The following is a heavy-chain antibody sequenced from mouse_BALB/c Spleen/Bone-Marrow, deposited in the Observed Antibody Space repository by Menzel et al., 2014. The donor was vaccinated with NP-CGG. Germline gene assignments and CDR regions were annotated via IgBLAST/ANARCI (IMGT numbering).Heavy chain of an antibody. CDR2: IYYSGTI. CDR3: ARYLGAYFDY. Sequence: EVQLQESGPGLVKPSQTVSLTCTVTGISITTGNYRWSWIRQFPGNKLEWIGYIYYSGTITYNPSLTSRTTITRDTSKNQFFLENNSLTAEDTATYYCARYLGAYFDYWGEGTPLTVSS. CDR1: GISITTGNYR. V-gene: IGHV3-5*02. J-gene: IGHJ2*01. D-gene: IGHD1-1*01.